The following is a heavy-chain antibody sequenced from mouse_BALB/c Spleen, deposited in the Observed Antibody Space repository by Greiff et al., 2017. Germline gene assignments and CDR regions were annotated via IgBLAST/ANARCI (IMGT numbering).Heavy chain of an antibody. CDR1: GYTFTDYN. Sequence: VQLKESGPELVKPGASVKISCKASGYTFTDYNMHWVKQSHGKSLEWIGYIYPYNGGTGYNQKFKSKATLTVDNSSSTAYMELRSLTSEDSAVYYCARWLLRYWYFDVWGAGTTVTVSS. J-gene: IGHJ1*01. V-gene: IGHV1S29*02. CDR2: IYPYNGGT. CDR3: ARWLLRYWYFDV. D-gene: IGHD2-3*01.